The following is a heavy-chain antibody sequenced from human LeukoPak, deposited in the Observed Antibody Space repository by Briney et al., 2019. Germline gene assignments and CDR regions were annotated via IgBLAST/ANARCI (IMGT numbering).Heavy chain of an antibody. CDR3: ARGAREYDW. Sequence: GGSLRLSCVASGFIFTSYNMNWVRQAPGKGLEWISYISISSDAIYYADSVKGRFTISRDNAKNSVDLQMNSLRAEDTAVYFCARGAREYDWWGQGTLVTVSS. D-gene: IGHD2/OR15-2a*01. CDR1: GFIFTSYN. CDR2: ISISSDAI. V-gene: IGHV3-48*01. J-gene: IGHJ4*02.